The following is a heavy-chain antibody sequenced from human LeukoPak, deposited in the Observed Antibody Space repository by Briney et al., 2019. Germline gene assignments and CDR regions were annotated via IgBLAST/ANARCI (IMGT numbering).Heavy chain of an antibody. J-gene: IGHJ6*02. CDR2: ISKSGDTT. CDR1: GFTFSSYA. V-gene: IGHV3-23*01. CDR3: ARGSYGMDV. Sequence: GGSLRLSCAASGFTFSSYAMSWVRQAPGKGPEWVSSISKSGDTTYYADSVKGRFTVSRDNSKNTLSLHMNSLRAEDMAVYYCARGSYGMDVWGQGTTVTASS.